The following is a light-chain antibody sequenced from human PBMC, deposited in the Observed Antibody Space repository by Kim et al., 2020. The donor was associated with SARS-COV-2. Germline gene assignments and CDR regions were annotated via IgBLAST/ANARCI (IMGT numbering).Light chain of an antibody. CDR1: QNIIKY. CDR2: VAS. Sequence: DIQMTQSPSSLSASVGDTVTINCRASQNIIKYLNWYQQRPGKAPKLLISVASNLQSGVPSRFIGSGSGTDFTLTVSDLQPEDFGVYYCQQGHRTPYSFGQGTKLEI. CDR3: QQGHRTPYS. V-gene: IGKV1-39*01. J-gene: IGKJ2*03.